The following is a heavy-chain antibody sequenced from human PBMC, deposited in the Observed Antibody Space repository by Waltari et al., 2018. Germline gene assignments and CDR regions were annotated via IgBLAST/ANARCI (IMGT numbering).Heavy chain of an antibody. J-gene: IGHJ6*02. CDR1: GFSFSSYA. CDR3: ARDYCDRTNCHGMDV. V-gene: IGHV3-30*04. CDR2: MSYNGRNI. D-gene: IGHD3-22*01. Sequence: QAQLVESGGGVVQPGRSLRLSCAASGFSFSSYAMPWVRQAPGKGLEWVAVMSYNGRNIYYVDSVKGRFTISRDNSKKMLYMQMNSLRTEDTAVYYCARDYCDRTNCHGMDVWGQGTTVTVS.